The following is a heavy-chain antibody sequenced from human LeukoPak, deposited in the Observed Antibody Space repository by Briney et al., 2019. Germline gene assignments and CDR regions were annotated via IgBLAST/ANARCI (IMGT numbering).Heavy chain of an antibody. CDR2: IFNSGST. CDR3: ARVRGSSGSYEYYHYMDV. V-gene: IGHV4-39*07. D-gene: IGHD1-26*01. Sequence: SETLSLTCTVSGGSISSSNYYWGWIRQPPGKGLEWIGYIFNSGSTYYNPSLKSRVTILVDTSKNQFSLKLSSVTAADTAVYYCARVRGSSGSYEYYHYMDVWGKGTTVTISS. CDR1: GGSISSSNYY. J-gene: IGHJ6*03.